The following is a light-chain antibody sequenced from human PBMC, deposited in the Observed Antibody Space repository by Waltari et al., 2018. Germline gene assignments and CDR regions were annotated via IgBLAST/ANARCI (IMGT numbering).Light chain of an antibody. CDR2: DVS. CDR3: SSFTTSDTLVI. CDR1: GRDTGAYDY. J-gene: IGLJ2*01. Sequence: QSALTQPASVSGSPGQSITISCTGTGRDTGAYDYVSWYQQHPDKVPKVIIYDVSLRPSGISDRFSGSKSGNTASLTISGLQAEDEGDYYCSSFTTSDTLVIFGGGTKVTVL. V-gene: IGLV2-14*03.